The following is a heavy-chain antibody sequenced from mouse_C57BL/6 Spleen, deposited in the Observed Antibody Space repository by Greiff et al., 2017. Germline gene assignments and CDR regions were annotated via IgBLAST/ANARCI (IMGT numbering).Heavy chain of an antibody. J-gene: IGHJ2*01. CDR3: TSSYDYDSYFGG. CDR1: GFNIKDDY. D-gene: IGHD2-4*01. V-gene: IGHV14-4*01. Sequence: EVQLQESGAELVRPGASVKLSCTASGFNIKDDYMHWVKQRPEQGLEWIGWIDPENGDTEYASKFQGKATITADTSSNTAYLQLSSLTSEDTAVYYCTSSYDYDSYFGGWGQGTTLTVSS. CDR2: IDPENGDT.